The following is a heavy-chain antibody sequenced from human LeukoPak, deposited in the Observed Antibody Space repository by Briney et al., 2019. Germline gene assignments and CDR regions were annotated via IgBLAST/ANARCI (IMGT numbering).Heavy chain of an antibody. J-gene: IGHJ4*02. CDR3: ASGSSGWYGEI. V-gene: IGHV3-74*01. CDR2: INSDASTT. D-gene: IGHD6-19*01. CDR1: GFTFNNYW. Sequence: PGGSLRLSCAASGFTFNNYWMHWVRQAPGKGLVWVSRINSDASTTNYVDSVKGRFTMPRDNAKNTLYLQMNSLRAEDTAVYHCASGSSGWYGEIWGQGTLVTVSS.